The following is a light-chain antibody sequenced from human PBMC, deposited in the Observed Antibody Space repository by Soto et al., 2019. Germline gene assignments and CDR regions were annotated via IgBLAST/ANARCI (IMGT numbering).Light chain of an antibody. CDR1: QSLSSDS. Sequence: EIVLTQSPGTLSLSPGETATLSCRASQSLSSDSLAWYQQKPGQAPRLLIHAAIYRASGTPDRFSGSVSGTDFTLPTSRLEPEDVAVYFCQHYSNLQYTFGQGTKLEIK. V-gene: IGKV3-20*01. CDR2: AAI. J-gene: IGKJ2*01. CDR3: QHYSNLQYT.